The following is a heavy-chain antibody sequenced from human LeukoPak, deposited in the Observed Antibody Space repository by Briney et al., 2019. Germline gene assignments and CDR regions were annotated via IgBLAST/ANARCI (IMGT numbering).Heavy chain of an antibody. CDR2: LSHSGST. CDR1: GGSFSGYY. Sequence: SETLSLTCAVYGGSFSGYYWSWIRQPPGKGLGWIGELSHSGSTNYTPSLKSRVTISVDTSRNQFSLKLSSVTAADTAVYFCARKGNQDTFDIWGQGTMVTVSS. J-gene: IGHJ3*02. CDR3: ARKGNQDTFDI. V-gene: IGHV4-34*01. D-gene: IGHD1-14*01.